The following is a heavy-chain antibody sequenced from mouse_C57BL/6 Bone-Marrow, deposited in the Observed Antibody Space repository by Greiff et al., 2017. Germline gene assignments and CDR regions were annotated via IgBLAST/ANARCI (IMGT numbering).Heavy chain of an antibody. Sequence: ESGPGLVKPSQSLSLTCSFTGYPITSGYYWNWIRQFPGNNLEWMGYISYDGSTNYNPSLKNRISITRDTSKNQFFLKLNSVTTEDTATYYGAREKDLYYYYAMDYWGQGTSVTVSS. J-gene: IGHJ4*01. CDR3: AREKDLYYYYAMDY. V-gene: IGHV3-6*01. D-gene: IGHD1-1*01. CDR2: ISYDGST. CDR1: GYPITSGYY.